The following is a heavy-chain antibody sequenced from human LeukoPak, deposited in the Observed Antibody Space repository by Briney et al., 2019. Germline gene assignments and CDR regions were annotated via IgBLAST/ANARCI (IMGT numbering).Heavy chain of an antibody. V-gene: IGHV3-49*04. Sequence: GGSLRLSCAGCGFIFGDYTMSLVRQAPGKGLEWVGFIRGNAYGGTIQYAASVKGRFTISRDDSRSIAYLQMNSLRSEDTALYYCTREYNSEYYYYHMDVWGQGTTVTVSS. CDR2: IRGNAYGGTI. D-gene: IGHD1-20*01. J-gene: IGHJ6*02. CDR3: TREYNSEYYYYHMDV. CDR1: GFIFGDYT.